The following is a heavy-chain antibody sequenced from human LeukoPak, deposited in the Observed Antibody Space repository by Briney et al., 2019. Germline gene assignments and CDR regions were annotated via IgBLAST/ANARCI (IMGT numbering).Heavy chain of an antibody. CDR2: INWNGGST. D-gene: IGHD3-16*01. Sequence: PGGSLRLSCAASGFTFDDYGMTWVRQAPGKGLEWVSGINWNGGSTGYADSVKGRFTISRDNAKNSLYLQMNSLRAGDTAVYYCVRGLPGGFDSWGQGTLVTVSS. CDR3: VRGLPGGFDS. J-gene: IGHJ4*02. V-gene: IGHV3-20*04. CDR1: GFTFDDYG.